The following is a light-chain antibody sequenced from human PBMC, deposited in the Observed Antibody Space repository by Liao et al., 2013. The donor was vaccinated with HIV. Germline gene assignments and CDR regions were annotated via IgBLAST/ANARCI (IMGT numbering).Light chain of an antibody. CDR2: QDD. V-gene: IGLV3-1*01. Sequence: SYELTQSSSVSVSPGQTASITCSGDKLGDKYVCWYQKKAGQSPLLVIYQDDKRPSGIPERISGPISGDTATLTISEAQPMDEAVYYCQAWDTSSVVFGGGTKLTVL. CDR3: QAWDTSSVV. J-gene: IGLJ2*01. CDR1: KLGDKY.